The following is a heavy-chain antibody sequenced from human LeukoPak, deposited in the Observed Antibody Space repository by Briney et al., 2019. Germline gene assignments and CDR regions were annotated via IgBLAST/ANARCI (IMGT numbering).Heavy chain of an antibody. V-gene: IGHV3-23*01. CDR1: GFTFSSYA. D-gene: IGHD3-3*02. CDR2: ISGSGGST. Sequence: GGSLRLSCAASGFTFSSYAMSWVRQAPGKGLEWVSAISGSGGSTYYADSVKGRFTISRDNAKNSLYLQMNSLRAEDTAVYYCARVLEYYFDYWGQGTLVTVSS. J-gene: IGHJ4*02. CDR3: ARVLEYYFDY.